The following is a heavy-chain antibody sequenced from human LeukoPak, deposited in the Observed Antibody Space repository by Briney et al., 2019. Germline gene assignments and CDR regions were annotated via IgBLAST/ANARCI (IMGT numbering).Heavy chain of an antibody. CDR2: ININTGNP. CDR1: GYTFTSYA. CDR3: AREAVAGTYYYYYMDV. V-gene: IGHV7-4-1*02. J-gene: IGHJ6*03. D-gene: IGHD6-19*01. Sequence: ASVKVSCKASGYTFTSYAMNWVRQAPGQGLEWMGWININTGNPTYAQGFTGRFVFSLDTSVSTAYLQISSLKAEDTAVYYCAREAVAGTYYYYYMDVWGKGTTVTVSS.